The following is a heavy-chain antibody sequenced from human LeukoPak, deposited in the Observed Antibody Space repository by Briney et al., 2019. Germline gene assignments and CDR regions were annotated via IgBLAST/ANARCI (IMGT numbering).Heavy chain of an antibody. J-gene: IGHJ4*02. CDR3: ARLSAGGDGYNLDDY. CDR1: GYTFTSYA. V-gene: IGHV7-4-1*02. Sequence: ASVKVSCKASGYTFTSYAMNWVRQAPGQGLEWMGWINTNTGNPTYAQGFTGRFVFSLDTSVSTAYLQISSLRSEDTAVYYCARLSAGGDGYNLDDYWGQGTLVTVSS. CDR2: INTNTGNP. D-gene: IGHD5-24*01.